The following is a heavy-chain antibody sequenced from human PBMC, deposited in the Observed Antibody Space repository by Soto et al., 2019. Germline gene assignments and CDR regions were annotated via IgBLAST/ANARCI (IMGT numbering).Heavy chain of an antibody. J-gene: IGHJ5*02. D-gene: IGHD6-6*01. CDR2: MSWDGNNK. CDR1: GFSFSSYG. V-gene: IGHV3-30*18. Sequence: QVQVVESGGGVVQPGRSLRLSCAASGFSFSSYGMHWVRQAPGKGLEWVAIMSWDGNNKYYADSVRGRFTISRDSSKNTLLLQMNSLRVEDTDMYYCAKGGSSSARYFDRWGQGTLVTVSS. CDR3: AKGGSSSARYFDR.